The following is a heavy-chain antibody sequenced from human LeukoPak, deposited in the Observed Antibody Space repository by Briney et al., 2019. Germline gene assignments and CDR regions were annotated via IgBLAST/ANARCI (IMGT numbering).Heavy chain of an antibody. CDR3: ARDWAIVVPAGPFDI. CDR1: GGSISSYY. D-gene: IGHD2-2*01. V-gene: IGHV4-4*07. Sequence: SETLSLTCTVSGGSISSYYWSWIRQPAGKGLEWIGRIYTSGSTNYNPSLKSRVTMSVDTSKNQFSLKLSSVTAADTAVYYCARDWAIVVPAGPFDIWGQGTMVTVSS. CDR2: IYTSGST. J-gene: IGHJ3*02.